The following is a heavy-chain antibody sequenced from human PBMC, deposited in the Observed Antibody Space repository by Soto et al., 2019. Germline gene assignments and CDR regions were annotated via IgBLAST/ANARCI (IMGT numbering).Heavy chain of an antibody. V-gene: IGHV1-69*01. CDR1: GGTFSSYT. CDR2: LIPDFGTT. D-gene: IGHD6-19*01. Sequence: QVQLVQSGAEVKRPGSSLKVSCKASGGTFSSYTVSWLRQIPGPGLEWMGGLIPDFGTTNYAQRFQGRVSLTAAEYPNTACVELTTLTSDYTAIYYCARSHSTTPVAVAGPDFYFGLWGRGTLVNVSS. CDR3: ARSHSTTPVAVAGPDFYFGL. J-gene: IGHJ4*02.